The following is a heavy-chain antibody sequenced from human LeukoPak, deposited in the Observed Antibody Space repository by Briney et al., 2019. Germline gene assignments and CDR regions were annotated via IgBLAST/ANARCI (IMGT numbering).Heavy chain of an antibody. CDR2: ISSSTITI. CDR3: ARDAYGSDAFDI. J-gene: IGHJ3*02. Sequence: GGSLRLSCAASGFTFSSYSMNWVRQAPGKGLEWVSYISSSTITIYYADSAQGRFTISRDNAKNSLYLQMNSLRAEDTAVYYCARDAYGSDAFDIWGQGTLVTVSS. CDR1: GFTFSSYS. D-gene: IGHD3-10*01. V-gene: IGHV3-48*01.